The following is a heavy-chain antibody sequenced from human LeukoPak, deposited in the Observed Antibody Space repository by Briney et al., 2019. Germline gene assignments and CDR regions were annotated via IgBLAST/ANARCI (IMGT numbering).Heavy chain of an antibody. CDR3: AKGIGRAVIAAAPRAGYYYYGMDV. J-gene: IGHJ6*02. CDR2: ISGSGGST. V-gene: IGHV3-23*01. CDR1: GLTFSSYA. D-gene: IGHD6-13*01. Sequence: GGSLRLSCAAPGLTFSSYAMSWVRQAPGKGLEWVSAISGSGGSTYYADSVKGRFTISRDNSKNTLYLQMNSLRAEDTAVYYCAKGIGRAVIAAAPRAGYYYYGMDVWGQGTTVTVSS.